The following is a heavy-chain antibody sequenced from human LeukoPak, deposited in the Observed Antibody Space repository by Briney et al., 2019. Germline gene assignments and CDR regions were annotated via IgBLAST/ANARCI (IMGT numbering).Heavy chain of an antibody. J-gene: IGHJ4*02. D-gene: IGHD3-9*01. CDR2: IYYSGST. V-gene: IGHV4-39*01. CDR3: ARQGYDILTGYYRFDY. Sequence: PSETLSLTCTVSGGSISSSSDYWAWIRQPPGKGLEWIGSIYYSGSTNHNPSLKSRVTISVDTSKNQFSLKLRSVTAADTAVYYCARQGYDILTGYYRFDYWGQGTLVTVSS. CDR1: GGSISSSSDY.